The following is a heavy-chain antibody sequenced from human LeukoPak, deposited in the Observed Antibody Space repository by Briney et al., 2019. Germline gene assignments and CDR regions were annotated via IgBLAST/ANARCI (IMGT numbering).Heavy chain of an antibody. CDR3: ARDLGSTRGY. V-gene: IGHV1-2*06. Sequence: ASVKVSCKASEYTFTGYYIHWVRQAPGQGLEWMGRINPNSGGTNYAQKFQGRVTMTRHTSISTAYMELSRLRSDDTAVYFCARDLGSTRGYWGQGTLVTVSS. CDR2: INPNSGGT. D-gene: IGHD2-2*01. CDR1: EYTFTGYY. J-gene: IGHJ4*02.